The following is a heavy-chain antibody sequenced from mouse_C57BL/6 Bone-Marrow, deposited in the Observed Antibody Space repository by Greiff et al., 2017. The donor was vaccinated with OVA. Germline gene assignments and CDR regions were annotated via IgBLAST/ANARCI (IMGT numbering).Heavy chain of an antibody. Sequence: EVHLVESGGGLVKPGGSLKLSCAASGFTFSSYAMSWVRQTPEKRLEWVATISDGGSSTYYPDNVKGRFTISRDNAKNNLYLQMSHLKSEDTAMYYCARDYYGSSYYFDYWGQGTTLTVSS. CDR1: GFTFSSYA. CDR2: ISDGGSST. J-gene: IGHJ2*01. V-gene: IGHV5-4*01. D-gene: IGHD1-1*01. CDR3: ARDYYGSSYYFDY.